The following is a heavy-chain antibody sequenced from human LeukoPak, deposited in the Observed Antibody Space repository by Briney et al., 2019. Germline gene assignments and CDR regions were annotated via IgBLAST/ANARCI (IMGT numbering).Heavy chain of an antibody. D-gene: IGHD3-10*01. CDR2: ISSSSTI. Sequence: GGSLRLSCAASGFSFSSYIMNWVRQAPGKGLEWVSHISSSSTIYYADSVKGRFTISRDNAKNSLYLQMNSLRAEDTAVYYCARRGNYWGQGTLVTVSS. CDR3: ARRGNY. J-gene: IGHJ4*02. CDR1: GFSFSSYI. V-gene: IGHV3-48*04.